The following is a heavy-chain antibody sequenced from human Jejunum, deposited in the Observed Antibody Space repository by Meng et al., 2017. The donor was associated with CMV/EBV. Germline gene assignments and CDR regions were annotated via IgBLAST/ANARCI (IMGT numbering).Heavy chain of an antibody. V-gene: IGHV1-8*02. D-gene: IGHD5-18*01. J-gene: IGHJ4*02. CDR2: MSPNSDNT. Sequence: SGYGFTTYDINWVRQAPGQGLEWMGWMSPNSDNTGYAQRFQGRVTFTRNSSITTAYMELSSLTYEDTAVYYCARLSSYSSAYGYWGQGTLVTVSS. CDR3: ARLSSYSSAYGY. CDR1: GYGFTTYD.